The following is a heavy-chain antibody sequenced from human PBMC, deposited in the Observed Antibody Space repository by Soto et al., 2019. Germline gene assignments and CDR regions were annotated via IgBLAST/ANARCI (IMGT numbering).Heavy chain of an antibody. J-gene: IGHJ4*02. CDR1: GFTFSSYA. CDR2: ISHSGGST. CDR3: AKGFWAVAGTRYFDF. V-gene: IGHV3-23*01. D-gene: IGHD6-19*01. Sequence: EVQLLDSGGGLVQPGGSLRLSCAASGFTFSSYAMNWVHQAPGKGLEWVSGISHSGGSTYYADSVKGRFTISRDNSKNTLYLQMNSLRAEDTALYYCAKGFWAVAGTRYFDFWGQGTLVTVSS.